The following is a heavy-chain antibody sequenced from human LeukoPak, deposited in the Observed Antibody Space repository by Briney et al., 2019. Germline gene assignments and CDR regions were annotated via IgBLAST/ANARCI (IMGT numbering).Heavy chain of an antibody. Sequence: PGGSLRLSCAASGFTFDDYAMHSVREAPGKGLEWGSDISWNSGSIGYADSVKGRFTISRDNAENSLYLQMNSLRAEDTALYYCAKAYSSSWYYFDYWGQGTLVTVSS. V-gene: IGHV3-9*01. CDR1: GFTFDDYA. CDR3: AKAYSSSWYYFDY. D-gene: IGHD6-13*01. CDR2: ISWNSGSI. J-gene: IGHJ4*02.